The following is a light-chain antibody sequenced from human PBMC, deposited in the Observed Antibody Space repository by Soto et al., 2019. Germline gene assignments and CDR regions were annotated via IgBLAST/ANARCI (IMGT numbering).Light chain of an antibody. CDR1: SCDIGRFKY. CDR3: CSYTNTDTLWI. V-gene: IGLV2-14*01. J-gene: IGLJ2*01. CDR2: EVS. Sequence: QSALSQPASVSGSPGQSITISCTGTSCDIGRFKYVSWYQHHPGKAPKVIIREVSNRPSGVSDRFSGSKSGNTAYLTISGLQAEDEALYYCCSYTNTDTLWIFGGGTQLTVL.